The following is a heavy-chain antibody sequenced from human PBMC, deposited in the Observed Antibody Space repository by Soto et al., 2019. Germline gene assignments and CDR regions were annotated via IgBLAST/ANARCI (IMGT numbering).Heavy chain of an antibody. J-gene: IGHJ4*02. D-gene: IGHD3-10*01. CDR1: GGSISSGDYY. CDR2: IYYSGST. V-gene: IGHV4-30-4*01. CDR3: ARVRQDYFGSGSLDY. Sequence: SETLSLTCTVSGGSISSGDYYWSWIRQPPGKGLEWIGYIYYSGSTYYNPSLKSRLTMSVDTSKNQFSLKLRSVTAADTAVYYCARVRQDYFGSGSLDYWGQGTLVTVSS.